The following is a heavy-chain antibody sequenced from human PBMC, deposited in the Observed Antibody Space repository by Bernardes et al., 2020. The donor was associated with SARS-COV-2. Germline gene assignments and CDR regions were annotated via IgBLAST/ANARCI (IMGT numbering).Heavy chain of an antibody. CDR2: IYYSGSA. CDR1: GVSISTYY. V-gene: IGHV4-59*01. Sequence: SETLSLTCTVSGVSISTYYWSWIRQSPGKGLEWIGCIYYSGSANYNPSLKSRVTISIDTSKYQFSLKMTSVTAADTAVYYCASSGWSFGMDVWGQGTTVTVSS. D-gene: IGHD6-19*01. J-gene: IGHJ6*02. CDR3: ASSGWSFGMDV.